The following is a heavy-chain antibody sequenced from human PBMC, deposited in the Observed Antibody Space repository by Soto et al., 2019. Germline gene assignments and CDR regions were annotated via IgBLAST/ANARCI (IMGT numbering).Heavy chain of an antibody. CDR1: GFTFSSYA. CDR2: ISGSGGST. V-gene: IGHV3-23*01. CDR3: AKLVVAATINSFHP. Sequence: GGSLRLSCAASGFTFSSYAMSWVRQAPGKGLEWVSAISGSGGSTYYADSVKGRFTISRDNSKNTLYLQMNSLRAEDTALYYCAKLVVAATINSFHPWCQGTLVSVSS. J-gene: IGHJ5*02. D-gene: IGHD2-15*01.